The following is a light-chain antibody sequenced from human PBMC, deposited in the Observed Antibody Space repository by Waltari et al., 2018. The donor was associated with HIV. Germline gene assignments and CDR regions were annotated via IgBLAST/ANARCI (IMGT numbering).Light chain of an antibody. Sequence: DIVMTQSPDSLVVSLGERATIDCKSSQCVLYSSNNKNYLAWYQQRPGQSPRMIIYWSSTREAGVPDRFSGSGSGTDFNLTISSLQAEDVAVYYCQQYFTTPWTFGQGTKVEIK. J-gene: IGKJ1*01. CDR2: WSS. CDR1: QCVLYSSNNKNY. V-gene: IGKV4-1*01. CDR3: QQYFTTPWT.